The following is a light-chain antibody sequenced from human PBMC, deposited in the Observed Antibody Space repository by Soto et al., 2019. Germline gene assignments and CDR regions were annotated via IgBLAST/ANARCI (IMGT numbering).Light chain of an antibody. V-gene: IGKV3-15*01. CDR1: QSVSSN. CDR2: AAS. J-gene: IGKJ1*01. CDR3: QQYNNWPRT. Sequence: EIVMTQSPATLSVSPGERATLSCRASQSVSSNLAWYQQKPGQTPRLLISAASTRATDIPARFSGSGSGTEFTLTVSSLQSEDFAVYYCQQYNNWPRTFGQGTKVDIK.